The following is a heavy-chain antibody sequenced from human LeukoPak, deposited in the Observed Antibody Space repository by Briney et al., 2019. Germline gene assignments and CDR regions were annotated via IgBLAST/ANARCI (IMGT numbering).Heavy chain of an antibody. J-gene: IGHJ4*02. CDR3: ARQNRYCSSTNCYGDLDY. Sequence: GESLKISCRGSGYTFSGYWIAWARQMPGKGLEWMGIIFPDDSDTTYSPSFQGQVTMSADKSISTAYLQWSSLKASDTAMYYCARQNRYCSSTNCYGDLDYWGQGSLVTVSS. V-gene: IGHV5-51*01. D-gene: IGHD2-2*01. CDR1: GYTFSGYW. CDR2: IFPDDSDT.